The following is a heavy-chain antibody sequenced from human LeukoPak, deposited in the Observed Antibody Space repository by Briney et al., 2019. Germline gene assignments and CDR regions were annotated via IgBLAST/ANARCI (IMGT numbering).Heavy chain of an antibody. Sequence: TGGSLRLSCAASGFTFSSYGMNWVRQAPGKGLEWVSYISSSSGTIYYADSVKGRFTISRDNAKNSLYLQMNSLRAEDTAVYYCARDVGDYFFDDWGQGTLVTVSS. V-gene: IGHV3-48*01. J-gene: IGHJ4*02. CDR1: GFTFSSYG. CDR2: ISSSSGTI. D-gene: IGHD4-17*01. CDR3: ARDVGDYFFDD.